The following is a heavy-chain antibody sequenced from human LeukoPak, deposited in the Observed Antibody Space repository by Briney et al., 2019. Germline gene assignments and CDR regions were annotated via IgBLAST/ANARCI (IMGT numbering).Heavy chain of an antibody. CDR1: GFTFSSYS. Sequence: GGSLRLSCAASGFTFSSYSMNWVRQAPGKGLEWVSSISSSSSYIYYADSVKGRFTISRDNAKNSPYLQMNSLRAENTAVYYCARENKVGYDSSGYYFDYWGQGTLVTVSS. J-gene: IGHJ4*02. V-gene: IGHV3-21*01. CDR2: ISSSSSYI. CDR3: ARENKVGYDSSGYYFDY. D-gene: IGHD3-22*01.